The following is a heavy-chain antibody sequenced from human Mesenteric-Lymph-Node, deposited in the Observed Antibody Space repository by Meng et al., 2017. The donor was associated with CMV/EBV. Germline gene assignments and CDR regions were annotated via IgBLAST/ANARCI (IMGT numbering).Heavy chain of an antibody. Sequence: ASVKVSCKASGFTFISYYMHWVRQAPGQGLEWMGWISAYNDNTDYEQKFQGRVTMTTDTSTSTAYMELRSLKFDDTAVYYCARQGLYGSSWPTSDSWGQGTRVTVSS. J-gene: IGHJ4*02. CDR2: ISAYNDNT. CDR3: ARQGLYGSSWPTSDS. D-gene: IGHD6-13*01. CDR1: GFTFISYY. V-gene: IGHV1-18*04.